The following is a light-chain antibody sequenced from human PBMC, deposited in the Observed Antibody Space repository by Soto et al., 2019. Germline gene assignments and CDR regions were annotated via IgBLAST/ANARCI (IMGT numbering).Light chain of an antibody. CDR3: QHYSTVWS. CDR1: QSIGSG. Sequence: DIQMTQFPSTLSASVGDRVTITCRASQSIGSGLAWYHQKPGKAPELLIYDASTLESGVPSRFSGSGSGTEFTPTISSLQPDDCVTYWCQHYSTVWSFGQGTKVDIK. V-gene: IGKV1-5*01. J-gene: IGKJ1*01. CDR2: DAS.